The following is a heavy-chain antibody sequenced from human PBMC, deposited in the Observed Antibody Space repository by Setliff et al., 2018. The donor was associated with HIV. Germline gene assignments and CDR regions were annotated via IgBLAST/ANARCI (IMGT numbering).Heavy chain of an antibody. CDR3: ARLGAEDFSDSDWVDY. CDR1: GGSFSGYY. CDR2: INHSGDT. V-gene: IGHV4-34*01. Sequence: PSETLSLTCAVSGGSFSGYYWSWIRQPPGKGLEWIGEINHSGDTNYNPSLKSRVTISVDTSKNQFSLNLNSVTAADTAVYYCARLGAEDFSDSDWVDYWGQGTLVTVSS. D-gene: IGHD5-12*01. J-gene: IGHJ4*02.